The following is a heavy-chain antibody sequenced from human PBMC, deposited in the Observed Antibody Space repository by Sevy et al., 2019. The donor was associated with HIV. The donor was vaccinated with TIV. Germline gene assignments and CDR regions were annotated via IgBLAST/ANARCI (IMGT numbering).Heavy chain of an antibody. V-gene: IGHV3-20*04. D-gene: IGHD4-17*01. CDR3: ARSWNPYDYGDYAGYMDV. CDR2: INWNGGST. Sequence: GGSLRLSCAASGFTFDDYGMSWVRQAPGKGLEWVSGINWNGGSTGYADSVKGRFTISRDNAKNSLYLQMNSLRAEDSALYYCARSWNPYDYGDYAGYMDVWGKGTTVTVSS. CDR1: GFTFDDYG. J-gene: IGHJ6*04.